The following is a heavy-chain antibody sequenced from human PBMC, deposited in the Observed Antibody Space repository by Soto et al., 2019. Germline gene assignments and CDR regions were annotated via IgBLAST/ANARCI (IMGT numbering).Heavy chain of an antibody. J-gene: IGHJ6*03. V-gene: IGHV1-24*01. CDR3: ATDEGDSFSRKYIYMDV. CDR1: GRTLSEIS. D-gene: IGHD3-16*01. Sequence: ASVKVSCKVSGRTLSEISIHWVRQAPGRGPEWMGGFDPEYGKTTYAQKCQGRFTMTEDTSTDTAYMELSSLRSDDTAVYYCATDEGDSFSRKYIYMDVWGKGTTVTVSS. CDR2: FDPEYGKT.